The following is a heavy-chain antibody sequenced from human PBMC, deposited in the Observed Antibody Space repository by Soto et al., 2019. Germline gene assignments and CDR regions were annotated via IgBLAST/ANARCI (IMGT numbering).Heavy chain of an antibody. CDR1: GGSSSIYY. CDR2: INHSATT. D-gene: IGHD1-26*01. CDR3: VLASERNSGNYYKAYSDF. V-gene: IGHV4-34*01. Sequence: QVQVQQWGAGLLKPSETLSLTCAVYGGSSSIYYWNWIRQPPGKGLEWIGQINHSATTNYNPSLKSRVIISGDRSTKQCALNLISVTAADTAVYYCVLASERNSGNYYKAYSDFWGQGSMVTVSS. J-gene: IGHJ4*02.